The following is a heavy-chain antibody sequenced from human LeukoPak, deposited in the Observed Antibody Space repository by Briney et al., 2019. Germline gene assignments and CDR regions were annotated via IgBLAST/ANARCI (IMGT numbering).Heavy chain of an antibody. CDR3: ARGTGNHDTFDI. CDR2: TYYRFKWYN. CDR1: GDSVSSNSVA. Sequence: SQTLSLTCAISGDSVSSNSVAWNWIRQSPSRGLEWLGRTYYRFKWYNDYAVSVKSRITINPDTSKDQFSLQLNSVTPEDTAVYYCARGTGNHDTFDIWGQGTMVTVSS. D-gene: IGHD1-14*01. V-gene: IGHV6-1*01. J-gene: IGHJ3*02.